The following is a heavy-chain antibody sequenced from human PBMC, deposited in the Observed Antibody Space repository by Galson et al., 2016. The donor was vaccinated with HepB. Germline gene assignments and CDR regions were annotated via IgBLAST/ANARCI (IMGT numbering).Heavy chain of an antibody. CDR3: ARVVTEPGTSNWFDP. Sequence: SETLSLTCAVSGDSVSSRSYYWSWIRQPPGKGLEWIGYIYYTGSTKYNPSLKSRVTISVDTSKNQFSLKLSSVTAVDTAVYYCARVVTEPGTSNWFDPWGQGTRVTVSS. D-gene: IGHD6-13*01. V-gene: IGHV4-61*01. CDR1: GDSVSSRSYY. J-gene: IGHJ5*02. CDR2: IYYTGST.